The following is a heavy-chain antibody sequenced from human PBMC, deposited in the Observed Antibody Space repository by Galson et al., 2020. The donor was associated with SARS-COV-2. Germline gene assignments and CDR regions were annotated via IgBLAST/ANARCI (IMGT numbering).Heavy chain of an antibody. V-gene: IGHV4-34*01. D-gene: IGHD3-9*01. Sequence: SETLSLTCAVYGGSFSGYYWSWIRQPPGKGLEWIGEINHSGSTNYNPSLKSRVTISVDTSKNQFSLKLSSVTAADTAVYYCARIRRANYYGSVTGYRPYWYFDLWGRGTLVTVSS. J-gene: IGHJ2*01. CDR3: ARIRRANYYGSVTGYRPYWYFDL. CDR2: INHSGST. CDR1: GGSFSGYY.